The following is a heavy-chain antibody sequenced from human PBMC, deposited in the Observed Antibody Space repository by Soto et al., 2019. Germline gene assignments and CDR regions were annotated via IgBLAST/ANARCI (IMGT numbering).Heavy chain of an antibody. Sequence: GGSLRLSCAASGFTFSSYAMSWVRQAPGKGLEWVSAISGSGGSTYYADSVKGRFTISRDNSKNTLYLQMNSLRAEDTAVYYCAKLFPYYDSSGYYYDAFDIWGQGTMVTVSS. CDR1: GFTFSSYA. V-gene: IGHV3-23*01. CDR2: ISGSGGST. D-gene: IGHD3-22*01. J-gene: IGHJ3*02. CDR3: AKLFPYYDSSGYYYDAFDI.